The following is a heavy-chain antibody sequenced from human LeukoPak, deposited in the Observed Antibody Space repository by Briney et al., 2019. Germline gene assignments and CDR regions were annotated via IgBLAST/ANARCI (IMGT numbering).Heavy chain of an antibody. Sequence: GESLKISCKGSGYSFTSYWIGWVRQMPGKGLEWMGIIYPGDSDTRYSPSFQGQVTISADKSISTAYLQWSSLKASDTAMYCCAKYYYGSGAPGVFQHWGQGTLVTVSS. CDR2: IYPGDSDT. D-gene: IGHD3-10*01. CDR3: AKYYYGSGAPGVFQH. J-gene: IGHJ1*01. V-gene: IGHV5-51*01. CDR1: GYSFTSYW.